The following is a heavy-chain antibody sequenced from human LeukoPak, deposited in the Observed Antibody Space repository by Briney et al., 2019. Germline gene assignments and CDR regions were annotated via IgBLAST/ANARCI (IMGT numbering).Heavy chain of an antibody. J-gene: IGHJ6*02. Sequence: PGGSLRLSCAASGFTFSSYSMNWVRQAPGKGLEWVSYISSSSSTIYYADSVKGRFTISRDNSKNTLYLQMNSLRAEDTAVYYCAKLLTYYDFWSGYYREPYYYYYGMDVWGQGTTVTVSS. CDR2: ISSSSSTI. CDR3: AKLLTYYDFWSGYYREPYYYYYGMDV. V-gene: IGHV3-48*01. D-gene: IGHD3-3*01. CDR1: GFTFSSYS.